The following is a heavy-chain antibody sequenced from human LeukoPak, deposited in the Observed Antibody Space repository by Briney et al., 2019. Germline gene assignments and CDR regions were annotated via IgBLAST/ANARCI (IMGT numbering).Heavy chain of an antibody. Sequence: ASVKVPCKASGYTFTSYGVSWVRQAPGQGLEWVGWISASNGNTNYAQKLQGRVTMTTGTSTSTAYVELRSLRSDDTAVYYCARRGSYYNVADYWGQGTLVTVSP. CDR3: ARRGSYYNVADY. CDR1: GYTFTSYG. V-gene: IGHV1-18*01. J-gene: IGHJ4*02. CDR2: ISASNGNT. D-gene: IGHD1-26*01.